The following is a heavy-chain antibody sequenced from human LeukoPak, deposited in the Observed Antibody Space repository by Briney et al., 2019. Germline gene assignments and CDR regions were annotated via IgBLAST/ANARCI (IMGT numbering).Heavy chain of an antibody. V-gene: IGHV1-2*02. D-gene: IGHD3-3*01. CDR2: INPNSGGT. Sequence: VASVKVSCKASGYTFTSYYMHWVRQAPGQGLEWMGWINPNSGGTNYAQKFQGRVTMTRDTSISTAYMELSRLRSDDTAVYYCARVVTIFGVVIYDYWGQGTLVTVSS. J-gene: IGHJ4*02. CDR3: ARVVTIFGVVIYDY. CDR1: GYTFTSYY.